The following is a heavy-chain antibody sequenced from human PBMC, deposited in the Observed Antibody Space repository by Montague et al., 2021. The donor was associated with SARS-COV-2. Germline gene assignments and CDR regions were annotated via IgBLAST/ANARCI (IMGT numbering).Heavy chain of an antibody. CDR3: TSGREGNYNVMDV. Sequence: CAISGDSVARNSATWNGDRHSPSRGLEWLGRTYYRTKWYNDYAVSVRGRVTINPDTSKNQFSLQLNSVTPEDTAIYYCTSGREGNYNVMDVWGQGTTVTVSS. D-gene: IGHD1-1*01. CDR1: GDSVARNSAT. CDR2: TYYRTKWYN. V-gene: IGHV6-1*01. J-gene: IGHJ6*02.